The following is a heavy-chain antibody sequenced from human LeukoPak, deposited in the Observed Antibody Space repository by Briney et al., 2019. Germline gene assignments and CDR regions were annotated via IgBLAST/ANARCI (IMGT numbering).Heavy chain of an antibody. D-gene: IGHD6-19*01. CDR3: ARDSGSGWYDY. CDR2: INPNSGGT. J-gene: IGHJ4*02. CDR1: GHTFTGYY. V-gene: IGHV1-2*06. Sequence: ASVKVSCKASGHTFTGYYMHWVRQAPGQGLEWMGRINPNSGGTNYAQKFQGRVTMTRDTSISTAYMGLSRLRSDDTAVYYCARDSGSGWYDYWGQGTLVTVSS.